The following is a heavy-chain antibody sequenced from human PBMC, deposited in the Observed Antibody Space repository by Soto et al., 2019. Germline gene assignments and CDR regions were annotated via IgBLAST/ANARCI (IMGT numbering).Heavy chain of an antibody. J-gene: IGHJ4*02. CDR2: ISSSSSTI. D-gene: IGHD6-13*01. CDR3: AFGYSSSQIYFHY. Sequence: EVQLVESGGGLVQPGGSLRLSCAASGFTFSSYSMNWVRQAPGKGLEWVSYISSSSSTIYYTDSVKGRFTISRDNAKNSLYLQMNSLRDEDTAVYYCAFGYSSSQIYFHYWGQGTLVTVSS. V-gene: IGHV3-48*02. CDR1: GFTFSSYS.